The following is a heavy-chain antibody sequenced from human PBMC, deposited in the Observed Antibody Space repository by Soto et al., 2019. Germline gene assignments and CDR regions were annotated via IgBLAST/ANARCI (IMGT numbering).Heavy chain of an antibody. CDR1: GLTVNRYW. J-gene: IGHJ5*02. CDR3: AREFCSGGNCYTYYFDP. Sequence: WWSLGLACAASGLTVNRYWVHGVRHAPGKGLVWVSHINTDGSNTNYADSVKGRFTISRDNAKSTLFLQMNSLRDEDTAVYYCAREFCSGGNCYTYYFDPWGQGIPVTVSS. D-gene: IGHD2-15*01. V-gene: IGHV3-74*01. CDR2: INTDGSNT.